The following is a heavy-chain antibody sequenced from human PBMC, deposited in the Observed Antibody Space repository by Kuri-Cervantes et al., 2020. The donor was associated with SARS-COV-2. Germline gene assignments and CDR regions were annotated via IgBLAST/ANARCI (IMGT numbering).Heavy chain of an antibody. CDR2: IYYSGST. Sequence: LRLSCTVSGGSISSGDYYWSWIRQHPGKGLEWIGYIYYSGSTYYNPSLKSRVTISVDTSKNQFSLKLSSVTAADTAVYYCASEGYCSGGSCYSLDVWGQGTLVTVSS. J-gene: IGHJ4*02. D-gene: IGHD2-15*01. V-gene: IGHV4-31*03. CDR1: GGSISSGDYY. CDR3: ASEGYCSGGSCYSLDV.